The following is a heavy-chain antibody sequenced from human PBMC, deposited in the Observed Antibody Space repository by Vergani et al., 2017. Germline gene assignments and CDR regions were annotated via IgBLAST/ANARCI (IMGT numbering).Heavy chain of an antibody. V-gene: IGHV3-33*01. CDR2: IWYDGSNK. CDR3: ARQSDYGDYSFDY. J-gene: IGHJ4*02. CDR1: GFTFSSYG. Sequence: QVQLVESGGGVVQPGRSLRLSCAASGFTFSSYGMHWVRQAPGKGLEWVAVIWYDGSNKYYADSVKGRFTISRDNSKNTLYLQMNSLSAEDTAVYYCARQSDYGDYSFDYWGQGTLVTVSS. D-gene: IGHD4-17*01.